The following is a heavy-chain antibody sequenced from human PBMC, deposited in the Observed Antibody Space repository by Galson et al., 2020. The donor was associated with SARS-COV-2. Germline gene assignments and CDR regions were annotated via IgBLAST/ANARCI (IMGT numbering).Heavy chain of an antibody. CDR1: GFSFSDYE. V-gene: IGHV3-48*03. CDR3: ASPYLAAASFFGAFDS. D-gene: IGHD6-13*01. CDR2: ISSSGTNI. J-gene: IGHJ3*02. Sequence: GESLKISCAGSGFSFSDYEMNWVRHGPGKGLEWVSYISSSGTNIYYADSVKGRFTISRDNAKNSLYLQMTSLRAEDTAIYYCASPYLAAASFFGAFDSWGPGTMVTVSA.